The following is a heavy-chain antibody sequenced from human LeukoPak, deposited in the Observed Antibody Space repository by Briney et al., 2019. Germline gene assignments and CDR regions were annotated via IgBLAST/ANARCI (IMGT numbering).Heavy chain of an antibody. CDR2: IDGSGGST. J-gene: IGHJ5*01. CDR1: GFTFSNYA. Sequence: GGSLRLSCAASGFTFSNYAMSWVRQAPGKGLEWISSIDGSGGSTNYADSVKGRFTISRGNSKNTLYLQMNSLRADDTAVYYCAKGHCSGTTCYGWFDPWGQGTLVTVSS. CDR3: AKGHCSGTTCYGWFDP. D-gene: IGHD2-2*01. V-gene: IGHV3-23*01.